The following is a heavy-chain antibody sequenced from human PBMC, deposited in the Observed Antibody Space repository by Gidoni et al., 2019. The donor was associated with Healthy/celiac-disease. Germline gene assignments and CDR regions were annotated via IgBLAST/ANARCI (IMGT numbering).Heavy chain of an antibody. CDR3: ARMGPPYSSMDY. D-gene: IGHD6-13*01. J-gene: IGHJ4*02. V-gene: IGHV4-34*01. CDR1: GGSFSGYY. CDR2: IKHSGST. Sequence: QVQLQQWGAGLLKPSETLSLTCAVDGGSFSGYYWSWSRQRPGKGLEWIGEIKHSGSTNYTPSLKSRVTISVDTSKNQFSLKLSSVTAADTAVYYCARMGPPYSSMDYWGQGTLVTVSS.